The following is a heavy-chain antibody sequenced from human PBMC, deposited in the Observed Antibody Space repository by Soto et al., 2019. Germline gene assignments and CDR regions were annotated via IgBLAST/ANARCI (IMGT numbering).Heavy chain of an antibody. V-gene: IGHV3-21*01. CDR1: GFTFSSYS. CDR3: ARQYFDWLSYFDY. Sequence: GGSLRLSCAASGFTFSSYSMNWVRQAPGKGLEWVSSISSSSSYIYYADSVKGRFTISRDNAKDSLYLQMNSLRAEDTAVYYCARQYFDWLSYFDYWGQGTLVTVSS. CDR2: ISSSSSYI. D-gene: IGHD3-9*01. J-gene: IGHJ4*02.